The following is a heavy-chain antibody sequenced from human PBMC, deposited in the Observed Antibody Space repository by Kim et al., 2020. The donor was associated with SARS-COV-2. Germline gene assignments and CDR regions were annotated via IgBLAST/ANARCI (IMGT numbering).Heavy chain of an antibody. J-gene: IGHJ6*02. D-gene: IGHD4-17*01. CDR3: ARDLGPRGVTTGLWLGHYYYGMDV. Sequence: GGSLRLSCAASGFTFSSYAMHWVRQAPGKGLEWVAVISYDGSNKYYADSVKGRFTISRDNSKNTLYLQMNSLRAEDTAVYYCARDLGPRGVTTGLWLGHYYYGMDVWGQGTTVTVSS. CDR1: GFTFSSYA. V-gene: IGHV3-30-3*01. CDR2: ISYDGSNK.